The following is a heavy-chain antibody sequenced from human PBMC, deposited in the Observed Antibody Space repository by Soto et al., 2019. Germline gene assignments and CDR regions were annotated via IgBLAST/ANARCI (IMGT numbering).Heavy chain of an antibody. J-gene: IGHJ6*02. CDR2: ISGSGGST. CDR3: AKRGSGWYKEDYYYGMDV. Sequence: PGGSLRLSCAASGFTFSSYAMSWVRQAPGKGLEWVSAISGSGGSTYYADSVKGRFTISRDNSKNTLYLQMNSLRAEDTAVYYCAKRGSGWYKEDYYYGMDVWGQGTTVTVSS. CDR1: GFTFSSYA. D-gene: IGHD6-19*01. V-gene: IGHV3-23*01.